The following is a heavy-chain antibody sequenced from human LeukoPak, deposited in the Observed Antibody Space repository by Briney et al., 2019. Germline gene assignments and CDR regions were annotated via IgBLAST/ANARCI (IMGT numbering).Heavy chain of an antibody. CDR2: IYYTGST. Sequence: PSETLSLTCTVSGVSISNYYWTWIRQPPGKGLEWIGYIYYTGSTNNNPSLKSRVTISVDTSKNQFSLKLTSVTAADTAVYYCARNYDFWSGYLDYWGQGTLVTVSS. CDR3: ARNYDFWSGYLDY. D-gene: IGHD3-3*01. CDR1: GVSISNYY. V-gene: IGHV4-59*01. J-gene: IGHJ4*02.